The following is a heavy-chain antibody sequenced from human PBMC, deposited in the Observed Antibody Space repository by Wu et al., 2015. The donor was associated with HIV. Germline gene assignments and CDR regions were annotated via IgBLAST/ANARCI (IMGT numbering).Heavy chain of an antibody. CDR2: ITIYNGKT. J-gene: IGHJ6*03. V-gene: IGHV1-18*01. CDR1: GYTFINYG. D-gene: IGHD1-26*01. Sequence: QVQLEQSGAEVKKPGASVKVSCKASGYTFINYGINWVRQAPGQGLEWLGGITIYNGKTNYAQKVQGRVTMTTDTSTNTAYMELRSLRSDDTAVYYCARRGSSEHYYYMDVWGKGTTVTASS. CDR3: ARRGSSEHYYYMDV.